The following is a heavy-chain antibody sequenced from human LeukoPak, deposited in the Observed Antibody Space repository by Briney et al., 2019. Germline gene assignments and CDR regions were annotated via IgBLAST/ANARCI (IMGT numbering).Heavy chain of an antibody. Sequence: SETLSLTCTVSGGSISSYYWSWIRQPAGKGLEWIGRIYTSGSTNYNPSLKSRVTMSVDTSKNQFSLKLSSVTAADTAVYYCARDPGAKYCSSTSCYTGYFDYWGQGTLVTVSS. D-gene: IGHD2-2*02. J-gene: IGHJ4*02. V-gene: IGHV4-4*07. CDR2: IYTSGST. CDR1: GGSISSYY. CDR3: ARDPGAKYCSSTSCYTGYFDY.